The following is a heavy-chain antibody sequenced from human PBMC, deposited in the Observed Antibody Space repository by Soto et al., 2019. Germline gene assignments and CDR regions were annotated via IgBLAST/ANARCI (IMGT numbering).Heavy chain of an antibody. CDR3: ARDPRIAVAAHSPFFDY. CDR1: GYTFTSYA. Sequence: QVQLVQSGAEVKKPGASVKVSCKASGYTFTSYAMHWVRQAPGQRLEWMGWINAGNGNTKYSQKFQGRVTITRDTSASTAYMELSSLRSEDTAVYYCARDPRIAVAAHSPFFDYWGQGTLVTVSS. D-gene: IGHD6-19*01. J-gene: IGHJ4*02. CDR2: INAGNGNT. V-gene: IGHV1-3*01.